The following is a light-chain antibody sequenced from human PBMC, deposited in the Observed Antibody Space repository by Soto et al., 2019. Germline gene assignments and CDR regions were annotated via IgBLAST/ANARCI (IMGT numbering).Light chain of an antibody. CDR1: QSVSSK. CDR3: QQYNNWPPWT. Sequence: EIVMTQSPATLSVSPGERATLSCRASQSVSSKLAWYQQKPGQAPRLLIYGTSTRATGIPARFSGSGSGTEFTLTISSLQSAEFAVYYCQQYNNWPPWTFGQGTKVEIK. CDR2: GTS. V-gene: IGKV3-15*01. J-gene: IGKJ1*01.